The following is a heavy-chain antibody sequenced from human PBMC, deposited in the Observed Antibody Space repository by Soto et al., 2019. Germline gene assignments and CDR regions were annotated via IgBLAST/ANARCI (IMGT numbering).Heavy chain of an antibody. J-gene: IGHJ6*02. CDR2: ISAYNGNT. D-gene: IGHD2-15*01. V-gene: IGHV1-18*04. CDR1: GYTFTSYG. CDR3: ARNYCSGGSCYSSDYYYYGMDV. Sequence: ASVKVSCKASGYTFTSYGISWVRQAPGQGLEWMGWISAYNGNTNYAQKLQGRVTMTTDTSTSTAYMELRSLRSDDTAVYYCARNYCSGGSCYSSDYYYYGMDVWGQGTTVTVSS.